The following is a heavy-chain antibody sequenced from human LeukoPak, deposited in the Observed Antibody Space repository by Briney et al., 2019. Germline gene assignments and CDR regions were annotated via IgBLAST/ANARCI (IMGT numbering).Heavy chain of an antibody. CDR1: GGSISSYY. J-gene: IGHJ6*03. CDR3: ARHPQSYRPPSYYYYMDV. V-gene: IGHV4-59*08. CDR2: IYYSGST. Sequence: PSETLSLTCTVSGGSISSYYWSWIRQPPGKGLEWIGYIYYSGSTNYNPSLKSRVTISVDTSKNQFSLKLSSVTAADTAVYYCARHPQSYRPPSYYYYMDVWGKGTTVTVSS. D-gene: IGHD3-16*02.